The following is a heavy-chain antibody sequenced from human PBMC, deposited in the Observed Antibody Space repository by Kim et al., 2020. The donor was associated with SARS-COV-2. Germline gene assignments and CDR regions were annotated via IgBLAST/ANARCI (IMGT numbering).Heavy chain of an antibody. V-gene: IGHV4-59*13. CDR1: GGSISSYY. D-gene: IGHD2-15*01. CDR2: IYYSGST. Sequence: SETLSLTCTVSGGSISSYYWSWIRQPPGKGLEWIGYIYYSGSTNYNPSLKSRVTISVDTSKNQFSLKLSSVTAADTAVYYCARGYCSGGSCYSGYFDYWGQGTLVTVSS. J-gene: IGHJ4*02. CDR3: ARGYCSGGSCYSGYFDY.